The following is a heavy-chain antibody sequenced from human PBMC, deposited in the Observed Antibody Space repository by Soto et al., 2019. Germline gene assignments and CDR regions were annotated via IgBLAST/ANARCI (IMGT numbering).Heavy chain of an antibody. CDR3: TKESYCSSSRCWGDNWFDP. CDR1: GFPFSNYA. D-gene: IGHD2-2*01. V-gene: IGHV3-23*01. J-gene: IGHJ5*02. CDR2: ISGSGGST. Sequence: EVQLLESGGGLLQPGGSLRLSCAASGFPFSNYAMSWVRQAPGKGLEWVSHISGSGGSTHYADSVKGRLTISRDKSKNTLYQQVNSLRADDTAVYFCTKESYCSSSRCWGDNWFDPWGQGTMVTVSS.